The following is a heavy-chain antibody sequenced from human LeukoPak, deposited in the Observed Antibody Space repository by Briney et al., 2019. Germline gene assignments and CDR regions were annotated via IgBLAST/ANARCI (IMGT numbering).Heavy chain of an antibody. CDR1: GGSISSGGYY. D-gene: IGHD3-3*01. Sequence: SQTLSLTCTVSGGSISSGGYYWSWIRQHPGKGLEWIGYIYYSGSTYYNPSLESRVTISVDTSKNQFSLKLSSVTAADTAVYYCARGFAVTIFGVANWFDPWGQGTLVTVSS. CDR2: IYYSGST. CDR3: ARGFAVTIFGVANWFDP. V-gene: IGHV4-31*03. J-gene: IGHJ5*02.